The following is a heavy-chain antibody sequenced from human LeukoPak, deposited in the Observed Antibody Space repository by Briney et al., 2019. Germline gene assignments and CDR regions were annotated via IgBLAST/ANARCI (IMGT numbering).Heavy chain of an antibody. Sequence: PSETLSLTCTVSGGSISSSSYYWGWIRQPPGKGLEWIGSMFYSGSTYYNPSLKSRVTISVDTSKNQFSQKLSSVTAADTAVYYCARQDYSSSEGLHYFDYWGQGTLVTVSS. CDR1: GGSISSSSYY. D-gene: IGHD6-19*01. V-gene: IGHV4-39*01. CDR3: ARQDYSSSEGLHYFDY. J-gene: IGHJ4*02. CDR2: MFYSGST.